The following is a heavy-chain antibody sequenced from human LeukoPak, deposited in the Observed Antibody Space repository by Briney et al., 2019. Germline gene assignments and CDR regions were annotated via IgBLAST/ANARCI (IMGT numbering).Heavy chain of an antibody. Sequence: GGSLRLSCAADGFTFRKHWMSWVRQAMGKGLECVAKIREGGSEKHYVDSVKGRFTISRDNTKNSLYLQMNSLRAEDTAVYYCARDYTGGWNDYWGQGTLVIVSS. V-gene: IGHV3-7*01. J-gene: IGHJ4*02. CDR2: IREGGSEK. CDR3: ARDYTGGWNDY. CDR1: GFTFRKHW. D-gene: IGHD7-27*01.